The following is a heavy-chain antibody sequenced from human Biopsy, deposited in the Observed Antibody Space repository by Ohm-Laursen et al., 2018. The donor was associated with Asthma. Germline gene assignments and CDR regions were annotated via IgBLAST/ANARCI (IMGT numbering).Heavy chain of an antibody. Sequence: SLRLSCTASGFSFSEFVMHWVRQAPGKGLEWVAVISYDGSTKHYADSVKGRFTISRDNAKNTLYLQMNSLRAEDTAVYYCAKARIHHFYDSSGYYQHDWGQGTLVTVSS. V-gene: IGHV3-30*18. D-gene: IGHD3-22*01. CDR1: GFSFSEFV. CDR2: ISYDGSTK. J-gene: IGHJ4*02. CDR3: AKARIHHFYDSSGYYQHD.